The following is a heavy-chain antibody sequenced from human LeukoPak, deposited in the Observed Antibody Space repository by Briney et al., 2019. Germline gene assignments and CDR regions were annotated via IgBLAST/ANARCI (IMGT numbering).Heavy chain of an antibody. CDR2: IYYSGST. D-gene: IGHD3-22*01. Sequence: SETLSLTCAVSGGSISSGGYSWSWIRQPPGKGLEWIGYIYYSGSTYYNPSLKSRVTISVDTSKNQFSLKLSSVTAADTAVYYCARGSDDSSGYYAWTFDYWGQGTLVTVSS. V-gene: IGHV4-30-2*05. CDR1: GGSISSGGYS. CDR3: ARGSDDSSGYYAWTFDY. J-gene: IGHJ4*02.